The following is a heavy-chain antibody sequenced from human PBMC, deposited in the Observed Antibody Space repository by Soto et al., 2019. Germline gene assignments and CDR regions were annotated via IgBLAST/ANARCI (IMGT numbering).Heavy chain of an antibody. CDR3: TGEVASGY. J-gene: IGHJ4*02. Sequence: QVQLVESGGGVVQPGRSLRLSCAASGFTFSSYGMHWVRQAPGKGLEWVAVISKDGSVQYYADSVKGRFTISRDNSKNTLYLELNSLGAEDTAAYYCTGEVASGYWGQGTLVTVSS. CDR2: ISKDGSVQ. CDR1: GFTFSSYG. D-gene: IGHD2-8*02. V-gene: IGHV3-30*03.